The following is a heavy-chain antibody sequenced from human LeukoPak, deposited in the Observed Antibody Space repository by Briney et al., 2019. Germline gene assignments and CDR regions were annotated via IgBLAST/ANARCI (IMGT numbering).Heavy chain of an antibody. Sequence: PGGSLRLSCAASGFTFSSYAMSWVRQAPGKGLEWVSSISSSSSYIYYADSVKGRFTISRDNAKNSLYLQMNSLRAEDTAVYYCARGGALLWFGALVAFDIWGQGTMVTVSS. CDR2: ISSSSSYI. J-gene: IGHJ3*02. D-gene: IGHD3-10*01. V-gene: IGHV3-21*01. CDR3: ARGGALLWFGALVAFDI. CDR1: GFTFSSYA.